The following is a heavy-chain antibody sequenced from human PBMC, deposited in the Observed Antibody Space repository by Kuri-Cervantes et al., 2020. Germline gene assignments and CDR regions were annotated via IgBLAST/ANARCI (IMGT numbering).Heavy chain of an antibody. CDR1: GFTFGDYA. CDR3: AKANRIRQWLEVEDYYYYYSMDV. Sequence: SLRLPCTASGFTFGDYAMSWVRQAPGKGLEWVGFIRSKAYGGTTEYAASVKGRFTISRDDSKSIAYLQMNSLGAEDTAVYYCAKANRIRQWLEVEDYYYYYSMDVWGQGTTVTVSS. J-gene: IGHJ6*02. CDR2: IRSKAYGGTT. V-gene: IGHV3-49*04. D-gene: IGHD6-19*01.